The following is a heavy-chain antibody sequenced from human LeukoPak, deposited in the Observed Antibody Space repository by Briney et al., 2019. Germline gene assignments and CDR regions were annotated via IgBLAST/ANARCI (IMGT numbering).Heavy chain of an antibody. CDR1: GYTFTGYY. D-gene: IGHD3-10*01. V-gene: IGHV1-2*06. CDR2: INPNTGAT. Sequence: ASVKVSCKTSGYTFTGYYMHWVRQAPGQGLEWMGRINPNTGATKFAHKFQGRVTMTRDTSISTAYMDLSTLTSDDTALYYCARVDVPSYFSLNLGYWGQGTLLTVTS. J-gene: IGHJ4*02. CDR3: ARVDVPSYFSLNLGY.